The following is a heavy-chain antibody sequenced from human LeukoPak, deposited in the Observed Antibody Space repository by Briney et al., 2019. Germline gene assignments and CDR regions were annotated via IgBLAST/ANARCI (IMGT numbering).Heavy chain of an antibody. CDR2: ISAYNGNT. CDR3: ARAYCSSTSCPYYYYMDV. J-gene: IGHJ6*03. CDR1: GYTFTSYG. Sequence: GASVKVSCKASGYTFTSYGTSWVRQAPGQGLEWMGWISAYNGNTNYAQKLQGRVTMTTDTSTSTAYMELRSLRSDDTAVYYCARAYCSSTSCPYYYYMDVWGKGTTVTVSS. V-gene: IGHV1-18*01. D-gene: IGHD2-2*01.